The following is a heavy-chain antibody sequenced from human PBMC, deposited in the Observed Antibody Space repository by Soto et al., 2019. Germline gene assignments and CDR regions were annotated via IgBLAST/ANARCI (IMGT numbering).Heavy chain of an antibody. CDR3: VREPLGNSAY. Sequence: QPGGSLRLSCAASGFTFRSYWMHWFRQAPGKGLVWVTRMNGNGSITTYADSVKGRFTVSRDNANNMLHLQMNSLTEEDTAIYYCVREPLGNSAYWGQGTLVTVSS. J-gene: IGHJ4*02. CDR1: GFTFRSYW. CDR2: MNGNGSIT. D-gene: IGHD3-10*01. V-gene: IGHV3-74*01.